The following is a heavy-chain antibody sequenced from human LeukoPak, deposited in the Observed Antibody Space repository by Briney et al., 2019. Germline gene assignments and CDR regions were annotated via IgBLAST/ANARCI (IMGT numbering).Heavy chain of an antibody. J-gene: IGHJ4*02. V-gene: IGHV3-23*01. CDR3: ARYAPPTTVVTRFFDY. D-gene: IGHD4-11*01. CDR1: GFTFSNAW. Sequence: GGSLRLSCATSGFTFSNAWMNWVRQAPGKGLEWVSVIGYGGGDIQYADSVKGRFTISRDNSKNTLYLQMNSLRAEDTAVYYCARYAPPTTVVTRFFDYWGQGTLVTVSS. CDR2: IGYGGGDI.